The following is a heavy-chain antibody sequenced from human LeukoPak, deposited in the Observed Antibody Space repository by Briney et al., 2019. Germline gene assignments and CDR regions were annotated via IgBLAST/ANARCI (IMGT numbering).Heavy chain of an antibody. CDR3: AELGITTIGGV. CDR1: GFTFDDYA. D-gene: IGHD3-10*02. J-gene: IGHJ6*04. Sequence: PGGSLRLSCAASGFTFDDYAMHWVRQAPGKGLEWVSGISWNSGSIGYADSVKGRFTISRDNAKNSLYLQMNSLRAEDTALYYCAELGITTIGGVWGKGTTVTISS. CDR2: ISWNSGSI. V-gene: IGHV3-9*01.